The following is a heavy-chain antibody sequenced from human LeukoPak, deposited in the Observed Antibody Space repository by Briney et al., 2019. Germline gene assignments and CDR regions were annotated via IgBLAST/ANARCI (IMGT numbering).Heavy chain of an antibody. CDR1: GFTISSNT. V-gene: IGHV3-23*01. CDR3: AKDKWGSSGSHDAFDI. D-gene: IGHD3-22*01. CDR2: ANGSGGST. J-gene: IGHJ3*02. Sequence: VTLSLTCAASGFTISSNTLSWDGPGQGPGLVRGLSANGSGGSTYYADSVKGRFTISRDNSKNTLYLQMNSLRAEDTAVYYCAKDKWGSSGSHDAFDIWGQGAMVTVSS.